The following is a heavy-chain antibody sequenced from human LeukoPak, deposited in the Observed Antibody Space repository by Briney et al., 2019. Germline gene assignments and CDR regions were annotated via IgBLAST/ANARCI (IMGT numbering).Heavy chain of an antibody. Sequence: ASVKVSRKASGYTFTSYAIHWVRQSPGQGLEWMGWINAGNGNTKYSQKFQGRVTITRDTSASTAYMELSSLRSEDTAVYYCARWVRGVIVGMDVWGQGTTVTVSS. CDR1: GYTFTSYA. CDR3: ARWVRGVIVGMDV. J-gene: IGHJ6*02. CDR2: INAGNGNT. D-gene: IGHD3-10*01. V-gene: IGHV1-3*01.